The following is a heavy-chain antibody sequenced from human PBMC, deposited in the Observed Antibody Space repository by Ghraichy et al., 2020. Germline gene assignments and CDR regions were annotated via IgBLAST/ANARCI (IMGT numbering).Heavy chain of an antibody. Sequence: ASVKVSCKASGYTFTSYGISWVRQAPGQGLEWMGWISAYNGNTNYAQKLQGRVTMTTDTSTSTAYMELRSLRSDDTAVYYCARLAYCGGDCSPRGWFDPWGQGTLVTVSS. J-gene: IGHJ5*02. CDR3: ARLAYCGGDCSPRGWFDP. CDR2: ISAYNGNT. D-gene: IGHD2-21*02. CDR1: GYTFTSYG. V-gene: IGHV1-18*01.